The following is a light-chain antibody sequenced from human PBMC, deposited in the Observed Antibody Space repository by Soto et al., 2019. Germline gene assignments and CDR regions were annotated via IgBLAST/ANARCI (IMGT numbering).Light chain of an antibody. J-gene: IGKJ1*01. Sequence: DIQITQSPSTLSPTAGDRITVTCRASQGINSYLAWYQQPPGKAPKVLIYTASTSQSGVPSRFSGSAYGTESPLTIRSLKPDDFATYCCQYYGGMRTFGQGTKVDIK. CDR2: TAS. CDR3: QYYGGMRT. V-gene: IGKV1-9*01. CDR1: QGINSY.